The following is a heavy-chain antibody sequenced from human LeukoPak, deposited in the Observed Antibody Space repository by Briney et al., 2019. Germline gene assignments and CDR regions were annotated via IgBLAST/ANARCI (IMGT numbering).Heavy chain of an antibody. CDR1: GYTFTDYY. V-gene: IGHV1-2*02. Sequence: GASVKVSCXTSGYTFTDYYMHWVRQAPGQGLEWMGRINPNSGGTNYAQKFQGRVTMTRDTSISTAYMELSRLRSDDTAVYYCAREVYRSSTSCYSRDLDYWGQGTLVTVSS. D-gene: IGHD2-2*01. J-gene: IGHJ4*02. CDR2: INPNSGGT. CDR3: AREVYRSSTSCYSRDLDY.